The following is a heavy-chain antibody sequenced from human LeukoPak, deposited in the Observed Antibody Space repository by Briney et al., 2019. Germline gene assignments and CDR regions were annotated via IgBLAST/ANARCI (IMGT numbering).Heavy chain of an antibody. V-gene: IGHV4-31*03. CDR3: AGDRGDGMDV. J-gene: IGHJ6*02. Sequence: SQTLSLTCTVSGDSITSGAYYWSWVRQYPGKGLEWIGYIYYSGSTYYNPSLKSRVTISVDTSKNQFSLKLSSLTAADTAVYYCAGDRGDGMDVWGQGTTVTVSS. CDR2: IYYSGST. CDR1: GDSITSGAYY.